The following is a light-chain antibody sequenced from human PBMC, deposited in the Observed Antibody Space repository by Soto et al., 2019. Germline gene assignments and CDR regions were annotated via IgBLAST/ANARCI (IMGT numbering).Light chain of an antibody. CDR2: DAS. V-gene: IGKV3-11*01. CDR3: QQRSNWPRSIT. CDR1: QSVSSY. J-gene: IGKJ5*01. Sequence: EIVLTQSPATLSLSPGERATLSCRASQSVSSYLAWYQQKPGQAPRLLIYDASNRATGIPARFSGSGSGTDFTLTISSLVPEDFAVYYCQQRSNWPRSITFGQVTRLES.